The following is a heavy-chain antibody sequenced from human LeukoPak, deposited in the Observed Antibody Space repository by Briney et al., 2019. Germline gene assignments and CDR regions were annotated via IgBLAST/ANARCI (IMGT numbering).Heavy chain of an antibody. D-gene: IGHD2-21*02. CDR1: GGSISSSSYY. V-gene: IGHV4-39*07. CDR3: ARGLVTAPLDY. J-gene: IGHJ4*02. CDR2: IYYSGST. Sequence: PSETLSLTCTVSGGSISSSSYYWGWIRQPPGKGLEWIGSIYYSGSTYYNPSLKSRVTISVDTSKNQFSLKLSSVTAADTAVYYCARGLVTAPLDYWGQGTLVTVSS.